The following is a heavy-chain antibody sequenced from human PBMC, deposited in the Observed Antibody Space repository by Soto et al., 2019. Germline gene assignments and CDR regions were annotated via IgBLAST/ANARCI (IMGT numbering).Heavy chain of an antibody. Sequence: QVQLVESGGGVVQPGRSLRLSCAASGFTFSSYGMHWVRQAPGKGLEWVAVISYDGSNKYYADSVKGRFIISRDNSKNTLYLQMNSLRAEDTAVYYCAKDSLLDYWGQGTLVTVSS. CDR2: ISYDGSNK. J-gene: IGHJ4*02. V-gene: IGHV3-30*18. CDR1: GFTFSSYG. CDR3: AKDSLLDY.